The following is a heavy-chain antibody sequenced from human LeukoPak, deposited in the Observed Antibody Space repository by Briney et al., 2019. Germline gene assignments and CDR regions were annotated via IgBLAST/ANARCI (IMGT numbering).Heavy chain of an antibody. CDR3: VRDIATTPVY. CDR1: GFTFSSYW. Sequence: GGSLSLSCAASGFTFSSYWMHWVRHAPGKGLVWVSRIVSDGSSATYADSVRGRFTVSRDNAKSTLFLQMNSLTPEDTAVCYCVRDIATTPVYWGQGALVTVSS. J-gene: IGHJ4*02. CDR2: IVSDGSSA. D-gene: IGHD2-15*01. V-gene: IGHV3-74*01.